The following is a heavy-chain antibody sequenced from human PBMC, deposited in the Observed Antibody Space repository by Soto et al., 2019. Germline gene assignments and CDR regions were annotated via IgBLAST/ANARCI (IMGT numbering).Heavy chain of an antibody. V-gene: IGHV3-30-3*01. CDR2: VSFDGSNK. D-gene: IGHD6-13*01. J-gene: IGHJ4*02. Sequence: QVQLVESGGGVVQPGRSLRLSCAASGFTFSTHAMHWVRQAPGKGLECVAIVSFDGSNKYYADSVKGRFTISRDNSKNPLYLQMSGLTPADTAVYYCARDQTGITTAGGGRIDHWGQGTLVTVSS. CDR3: ARDQTGITTAGGGRIDH. CDR1: GFTFSTHA.